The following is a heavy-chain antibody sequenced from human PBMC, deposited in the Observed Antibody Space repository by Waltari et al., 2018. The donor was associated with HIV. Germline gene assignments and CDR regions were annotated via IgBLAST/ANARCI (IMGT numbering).Heavy chain of an antibody. CDR1: GFDVRNFA. CDR3: AKSMRDLRPSAFDV. CDR2: LSGSGSTA. Sequence: EVQLLASGGGRVQPEGSLRLSCEASGFDVRNFAMSWVCQAPGNGPEWASALSGSGSTAAYADYVKGRFTISRDFSNNTLFLQMNNLRAEDTAVYFCAKSMRDLRPSAFDVWGQGTMVAISS. D-gene: IGHD2-8*01. V-gene: IGHV3-23*01. J-gene: IGHJ3*01.